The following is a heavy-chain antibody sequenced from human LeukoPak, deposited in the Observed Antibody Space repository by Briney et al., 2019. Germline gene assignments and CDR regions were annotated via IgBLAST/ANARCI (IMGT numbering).Heavy chain of an antibody. D-gene: IGHD6-13*01. V-gene: IGHV1-69*01. CDR1: GGTFSSYA. J-gene: IGHJ4*02. CDR3: ATPRPGQQPAYFDY. CDR2: IIPIFGTA. Sequence: ASVKVSCKASGGTFSSYAISWVRQAPGQGLEWMGGIIPIFGTANYAQKFQGRVTITADESTSTAYMELSSLRSEDTAVYYCATPRPGQQPAYFDYWGQGTLVTVSS.